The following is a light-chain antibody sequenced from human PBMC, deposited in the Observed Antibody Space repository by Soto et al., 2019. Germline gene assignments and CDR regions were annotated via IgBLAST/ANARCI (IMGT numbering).Light chain of an antibody. CDR1: SSDVGGYNY. CDR3: ISYTNRQSYV. CDR2: EVS. J-gene: IGLJ1*01. V-gene: IGLV2-14*01. Sequence: QSALTQPASVSGSPGQSITISCTGTSSDVGGYNYVSWYQQHPGKAPKLMIYEVSNRPSGVSNRFSGSKSGITASLTISGLQTEDEADYYCISYTNRQSYVFGTGTQLTVL.